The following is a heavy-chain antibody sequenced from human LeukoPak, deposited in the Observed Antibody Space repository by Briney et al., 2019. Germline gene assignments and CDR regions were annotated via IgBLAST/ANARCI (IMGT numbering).Heavy chain of an antibody. Sequence: ASVTVSCKASGYTFTSYGFSWVRQAAGQEREWMGWISAFNGNSNYVQKLQGRVTMTTDTYTRTAYMALWSLRSAYAAVYLCARSAGRVVPAGHGYWGQGTLVTVSS. CDR1: GYTFTSYG. CDR3: ARSAGRVVPAGHGY. J-gene: IGHJ4*02. CDR2: ISAFNGNS. V-gene: IGHV1-18*01. D-gene: IGHD2-2*01.